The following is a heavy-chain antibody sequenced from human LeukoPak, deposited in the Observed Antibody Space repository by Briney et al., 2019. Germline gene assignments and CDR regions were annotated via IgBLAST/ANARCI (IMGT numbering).Heavy chain of an antibody. V-gene: IGHV4-59*08. D-gene: IGHD6-25*01. CDR2: IYYSGST. Sequence: SETLSLTCTVSGGSISTYYWSWIRQSPGKGLEWIGYIYYSGSTNYNPSLKNRVTISLDTSKSQFSLKLRSVTAADTAVYYCARSPGGHFDYWGQGTLVTVSS. CDR1: GGSISTYY. J-gene: IGHJ4*02. CDR3: ARSPGGHFDY.